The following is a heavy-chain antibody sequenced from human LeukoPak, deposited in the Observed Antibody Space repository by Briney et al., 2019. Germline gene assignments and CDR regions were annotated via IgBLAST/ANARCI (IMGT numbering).Heavy chain of an antibody. CDR1: GFPFSDHY. D-gene: IGHD3-9*01. CDR2: TRNKARSYTA. Sequence: GGSLRLSCAGSGFPFSDHYMDWVRQAPGKGLEWVGRTRNKARSYTADYAASVKGRFTISRDASKNSVYLQMNSLKTEDTAVYYCARTYYDILTGIRDFDYWGQGTLVTVSS. V-gene: IGHV3-72*01. CDR3: ARTYYDILTGIRDFDY. J-gene: IGHJ4*02.